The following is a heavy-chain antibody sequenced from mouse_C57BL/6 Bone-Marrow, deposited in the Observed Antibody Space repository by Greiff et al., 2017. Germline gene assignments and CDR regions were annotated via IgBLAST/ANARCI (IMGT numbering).Heavy chain of an antibody. CDR1: GYTFTSYG. D-gene: IGHD2-4*01. Sequence: VKLQESGAELARPGASVKLSCKASGYTFTSYGISWVKQRTGQGLEWIGEIYPRSGNTYYNEKFKGKATLTADKSSSTAYMELRSLTSEDSAVYFCAHYDYDYYAMDYWGQGTSVTVSS. J-gene: IGHJ4*01. CDR2: IYPRSGNT. V-gene: IGHV1-81*01. CDR3: AHYDYDYYAMDY.